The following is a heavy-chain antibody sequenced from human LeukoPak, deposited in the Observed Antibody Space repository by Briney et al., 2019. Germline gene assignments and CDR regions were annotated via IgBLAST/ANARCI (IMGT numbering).Heavy chain of an antibody. CDR1: GYTITDYY. Sequence: ASVKLSCRASGYTITDYYIHWVRQAPGKGLEWMGCINYNSGGTNYSQNRQGRDTMTTDTSTSTAYMEPRSLRSDDTAVYYCARVILDIVVVVAANQQFDYWGQGTLVTVSS. J-gene: IGHJ4*02. V-gene: IGHV1-2*02. CDR2: INYNSGGT. D-gene: IGHD2-15*01. CDR3: ARVILDIVVVVAANQQFDY.